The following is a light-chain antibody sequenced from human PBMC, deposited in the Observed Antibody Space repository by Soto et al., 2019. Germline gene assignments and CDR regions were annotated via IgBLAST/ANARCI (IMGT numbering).Light chain of an antibody. CDR2: AAS. V-gene: IGKV1-39*01. J-gene: IGKJ1*01. CDR1: QSISSY. CDR3: QQSYSTPRT. Sequence: DIHMTQAPSSLSASVIYRVSITCLASQSISSYLNWYQQKPGKAPKLLIYAASSLQSGVPSRFSGSGSGTDFTLTVSSLQPEDFATYFCQQSYSTPRTFGQGTKVDIK.